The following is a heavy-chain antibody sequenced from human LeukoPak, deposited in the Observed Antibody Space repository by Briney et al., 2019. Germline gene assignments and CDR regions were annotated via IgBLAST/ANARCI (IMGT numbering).Heavy chain of an antibody. Sequence: GGSLRLSCAASGFTFSSYSMNWVRQAPGKGLEWVSSISSSSSYIYYADPVKGRFTISRDNAKNSLYLQMNSLRAEDTAVYYCARGLIIAAAGTGYDYWGQGTLVTVSS. CDR2: ISSSSSYI. D-gene: IGHD6-13*01. V-gene: IGHV3-21*01. CDR3: ARGLIIAAAGTGYDY. CDR1: GFTFSSYS. J-gene: IGHJ4*02.